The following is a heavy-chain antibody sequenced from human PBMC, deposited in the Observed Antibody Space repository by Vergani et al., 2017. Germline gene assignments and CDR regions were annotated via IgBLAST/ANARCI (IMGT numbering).Heavy chain of an antibody. V-gene: IGHV3-23*01. Sequence: EVQLLESGGRLVEPGGSLRLSCAASGFTFNNYAMTWVRQAPGKGLEWVSAISGSGGSTYYADSVKGRFTISRDNSKNTLYLQMNSLRAEDTAVYYCARDSVVGATGFDYWGQGTLVTVSS. D-gene: IGHD1-26*01. CDR1: GFTFNNYA. J-gene: IGHJ4*02. CDR3: ARDSVVGATGFDY. CDR2: ISGSGGST.